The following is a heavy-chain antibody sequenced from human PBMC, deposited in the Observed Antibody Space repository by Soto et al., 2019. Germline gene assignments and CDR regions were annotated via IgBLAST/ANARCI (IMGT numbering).Heavy chain of an antibody. D-gene: IGHD4-17*01. V-gene: IGHV3-66*01. CDR2: IYSGGST. Sequence: PGGSLRLSCAASGFTVSSNYMSWVRQAPGKGLEWVSVIYSGGSTYYADSVKGRFTISRDNSKNTLYLQMNSLRAEDTAVYYCARDYGDWPYYYYYMNVWGKGTRFTFS. CDR1: GFTVSSNY. J-gene: IGHJ6*03. CDR3: ARDYGDWPYYYYYMNV.